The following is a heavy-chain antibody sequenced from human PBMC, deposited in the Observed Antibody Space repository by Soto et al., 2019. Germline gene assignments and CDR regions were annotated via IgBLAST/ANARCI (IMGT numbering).Heavy chain of an antibody. V-gene: IGHV1-18*01. CDR1: GYTFTHYS. CDR2: ISVYNGNT. Sequence: GAAAKVPRKDTGYTFTHYSITWVRQAPGQGLEWMGWISVYNGNTNYAQKLQGRVTMTTDTSTSTAYMELTGLKSDDTAVYYCARGFGSLAYWGQGTQVTVS. D-gene: IGHD3-10*01. CDR3: ARGFGSLAY. J-gene: IGHJ4*02.